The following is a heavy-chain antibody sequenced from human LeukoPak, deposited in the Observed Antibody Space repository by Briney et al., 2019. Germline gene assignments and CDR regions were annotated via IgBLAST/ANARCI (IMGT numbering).Heavy chain of an antibody. D-gene: IGHD5-24*01. Sequence: SETLSLTCAVYGVSFSGYYWSWIRQPPGQGLDWIGEVNHSGSSNYNPSLTSRVTISVDTSKNQFSLKLSSVTAADTAVYYCAGGMAVYYYYGMDVWGQGTTVTVSS. CDR2: VNHSGSS. CDR1: GVSFSGYY. J-gene: IGHJ6*02. CDR3: AGGMAVYYYYGMDV. V-gene: IGHV4-34*01.